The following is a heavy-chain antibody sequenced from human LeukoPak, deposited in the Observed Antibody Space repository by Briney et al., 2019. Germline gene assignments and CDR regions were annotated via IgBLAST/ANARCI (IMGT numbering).Heavy chain of an antibody. J-gene: IGHJ5*02. V-gene: IGHV1-8*03. CDR3: ARGSNYDFWSGPRPLDP. D-gene: IGHD3-3*01. CDR2: MNPNSGNT. CDR1: GYTFTSYD. Sequence: ASVKVSCKASGYTFTSYDINWVRQATGQGLEWMGWMNPNSGNTGYAQKFQGRVTITRNTSISTAYMELSSPRSEDTAVYYCARGSNYDFWSGPRPLDPWGQGTLVTVSS.